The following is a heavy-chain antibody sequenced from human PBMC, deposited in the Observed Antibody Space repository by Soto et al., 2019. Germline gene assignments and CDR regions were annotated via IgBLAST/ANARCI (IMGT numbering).Heavy chain of an antibody. Sequence: QVQLVQSGAEVKKPGASVKVSCKASGYTFTSYDINWVRQATGQGLEWMGWMNPNSGNTGYAQKLQGRVTMTRNTSINTSYMELSSLRSEDTAVYYCARGRGSQLEQRKGRSYYYYGMDFWGQGTTGHVPS. V-gene: IGHV1-8*01. CDR1: GYTFTSYD. D-gene: IGHD1-1*01. CDR3: ARGRGSQLEQRKGRSYYYYGMDF. CDR2: MNPNSGNT. J-gene: IGHJ6*02.